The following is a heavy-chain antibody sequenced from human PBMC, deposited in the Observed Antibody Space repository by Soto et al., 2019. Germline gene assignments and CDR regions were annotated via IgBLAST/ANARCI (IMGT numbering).Heavy chain of an antibody. CDR3: ARTGEALRFLEWLSREPHYLDY. Sequence: PGGSLRLSCAASGFTFSSYWMSWVRQAPGKGLEWVANIKQDGSEKYYVDSVKGRFTISRDNAKNSLYLQMNSLRAEDTAVYYCARTGEALRFLEWLSREPHYLDYWGQGTLVTVSS. CDR1: GFTFSSYW. V-gene: IGHV3-7*01. J-gene: IGHJ4*02. D-gene: IGHD3-3*01. CDR2: IKQDGSEK.